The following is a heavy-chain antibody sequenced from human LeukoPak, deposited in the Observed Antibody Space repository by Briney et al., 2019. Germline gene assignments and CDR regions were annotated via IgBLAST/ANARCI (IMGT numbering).Heavy chain of an antibody. Sequence: GGSLRLSCTVSGFTFSSHRMSWVRQAPGKGLEWVANINPDGNDKQYVDSVKGRFTISRGNAKNSLYLQMNSLRAEDTAVYYCIPANRGPSPLSDYWGQGTLVTVSS. J-gene: IGHJ4*02. V-gene: IGHV3-7*01. CDR1: GFTFSSHR. CDR2: INPDGNDK. CDR3: IPANRGPSPLSDY. D-gene: IGHD2/OR15-2a*01.